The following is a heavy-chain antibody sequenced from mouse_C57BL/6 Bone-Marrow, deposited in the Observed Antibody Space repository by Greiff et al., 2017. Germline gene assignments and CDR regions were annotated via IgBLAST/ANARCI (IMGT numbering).Heavy chain of an antibody. V-gene: IGHV1-69*01. Sequence: QVQLQQPGAELVMPGASVKLSCKASGYTFTSYWMHWVKQRPGQGLEWIGEIDPSDSYTNYNQKFKGKSTLTVDKSSSTAYMQLSSLTSEDSAVYYCARYHSYCAMDYWGQGTSVTVSS. J-gene: IGHJ4*01. CDR1: GYTFTSYW. CDR3: ARYHSYCAMDY. CDR2: IDPSDSYT.